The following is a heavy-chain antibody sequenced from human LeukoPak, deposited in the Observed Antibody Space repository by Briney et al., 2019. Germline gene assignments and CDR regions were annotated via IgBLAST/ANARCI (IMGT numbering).Heavy chain of an antibody. CDR3: ARDVVAARGSFDY. CDR2: IYTSGSA. D-gene: IGHD2-2*01. Sequence: SETLSLTCTVSGDSINGFYWSWIRQAAGKGLEWIGHIYTSGSANYNPSLRSRVTMSVDMSKNQFSLKLRSVTAADTAVYYCARDVVAARGSFDYWGQGTLVTVSS. CDR1: GDSINGFY. V-gene: IGHV4-4*07. J-gene: IGHJ4*02.